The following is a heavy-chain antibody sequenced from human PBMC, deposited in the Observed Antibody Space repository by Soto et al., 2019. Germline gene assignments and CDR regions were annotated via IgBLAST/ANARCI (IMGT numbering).Heavy chain of an antibody. Sequence: PSETLSLTCTVSGGSISSGDYYWSWIRQPPGKGLECIGYIYCSGSTYYNPSLKSRVTISVDTSKNQFSLKLSSVTAADTAVYYCASRKSSPYFDYWGQGTLVTVSS. CDR2: IYCSGST. J-gene: IGHJ4*02. V-gene: IGHV4-30-4*01. CDR1: GGSISSGDYY. CDR3: ASRKSSPYFDY. D-gene: IGHD2-21*01.